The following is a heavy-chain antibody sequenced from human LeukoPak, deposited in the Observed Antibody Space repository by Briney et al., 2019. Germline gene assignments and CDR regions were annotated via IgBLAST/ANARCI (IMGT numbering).Heavy chain of an antibody. D-gene: IGHD5-24*01. CDR2: INHSGST. CDR3: ARSLRWRNWFDP. V-gene: IGHV4-34*01. J-gene: IGHJ5*02. Sequence: PSETLSLTCAVYGGSFSGYYWSWIRQPPGKGLEWIGEINHSGSTNYNPSLKSRVTISVDTSKNQFSLKLSSVTAADTAVYYCARSLRWRNWFDPWGQGTLVTVSS. CDR1: GGSFSGYY.